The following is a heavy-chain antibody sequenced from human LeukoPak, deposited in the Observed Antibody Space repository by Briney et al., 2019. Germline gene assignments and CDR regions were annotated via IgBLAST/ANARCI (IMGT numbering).Heavy chain of an antibody. CDR2: ISATGLST. J-gene: IGHJ3*01. D-gene: IGHD3-16*01. CDR1: GFTFSSYS. V-gene: IGHV3-23*01. Sequence: PGGSLRLSCAASGFTFSSYSMNWVRQVPGTGLEWVSFISATGLSTYYADSVKGRFTVSRDNSKNTLCLQMNSLRAADTAVYYCAKLMRHMMEDVLDLWGQGTVVTVSS. CDR3: AKLMRHMMEDVLDL.